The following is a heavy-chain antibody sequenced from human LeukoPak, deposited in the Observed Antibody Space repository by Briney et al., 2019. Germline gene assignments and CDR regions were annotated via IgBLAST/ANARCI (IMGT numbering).Heavy chain of an antibody. V-gene: IGHV1-18*04. CDR1: GYTFTNYG. CDR3: ARAPAGGDYPDDY. J-gene: IGHJ4*02. D-gene: IGHD4-17*01. CDR2: VSGNNGHT. Sequence: ASVKVSCKASGYTFTNYGITWVRQAPGQGLEWMGWVSGNNGHTKYAQTLQGRVTMTTDTSTNTAYMELRSLRSDDTAVYYCARAPAGGDYPDDYWGQGTLVTVSS.